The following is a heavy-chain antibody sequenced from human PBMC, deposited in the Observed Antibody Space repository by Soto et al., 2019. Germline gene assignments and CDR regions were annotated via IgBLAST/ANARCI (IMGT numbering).Heavy chain of an antibody. CDR2: IIPMIGAT. Sequence: QVQLVQSGSEVKKPGSSVTVSCKASGGTFSDFTLSWLRQAPGRGLEWMGGIIPMIGATNNAQKLKGRLTITADKSTGTVYMELNSLRSDDTAVYYCARYWSAGTLYGAFDIWGQGTEVTVSP. CDR3: ARYWSAGTLYGAFDI. D-gene: IGHD2-15*01. CDR1: GGTFSDFT. J-gene: IGHJ3*02. V-gene: IGHV1-69*06.